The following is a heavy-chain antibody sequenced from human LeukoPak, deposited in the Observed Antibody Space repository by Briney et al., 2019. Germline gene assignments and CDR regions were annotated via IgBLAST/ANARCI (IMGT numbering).Heavy chain of an antibody. Sequence: GGSLRLSCAASGCSFNSDWMDWVRQAPGKGLEWVANIKHDESEKNYLDSVKGRFTISRDNAQNSLYLQMNGLRVEDTAVYYCTRRLDDWGQGTLVTVSS. V-gene: IGHV3-7*01. CDR3: TRRLDD. D-gene: IGHD3-16*01. CDR2: IKHDESEK. J-gene: IGHJ4*02. CDR1: GCSFNSDW.